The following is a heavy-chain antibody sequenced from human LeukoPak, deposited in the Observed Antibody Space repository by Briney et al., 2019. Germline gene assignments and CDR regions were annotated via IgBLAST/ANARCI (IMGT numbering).Heavy chain of an antibody. CDR2: IYYSGSI. CDR3: ARENPSGHYNRPTDY. Sequence: SETLSLTCTVSGASISSYYWSWIRQPPGKGLEWIGDIYYSGSIKYNPSLKSRVTMSVDTSKNQFSLKLSSVTAADTAIYYCARENPSGHYNRPTDYWGQGTLVTVSS. D-gene: IGHD3-22*01. V-gene: IGHV4-59*01. CDR1: GASISSYY. J-gene: IGHJ4*02.